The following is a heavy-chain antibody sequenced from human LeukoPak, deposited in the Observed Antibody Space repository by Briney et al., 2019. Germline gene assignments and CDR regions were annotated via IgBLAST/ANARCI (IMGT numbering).Heavy chain of an antibody. Sequence: ASVKVSCKASGGTFSSYAISWVRQAPGQGLEWMGRIIPIFGTANYAQKFQGRVTITTDESTSTAYMELSSLRSEDTAVYYCARDYGLRDGYNYVNLFVYWGQGTLVTVSS. J-gene: IGHJ4*02. CDR3: ARDYGLRDGYNYVNLFVY. CDR1: GGTFSSYA. CDR2: IIPIFGTA. D-gene: IGHD5-24*01. V-gene: IGHV1-69*05.